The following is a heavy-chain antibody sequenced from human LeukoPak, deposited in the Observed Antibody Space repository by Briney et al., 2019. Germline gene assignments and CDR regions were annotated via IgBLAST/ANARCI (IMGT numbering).Heavy chain of an antibody. D-gene: IGHD3-22*01. J-gene: IGHJ5*02. CDR2: ISYDGSNK. Sequence: GRSLRLSCAASGFTFSRHGIHWVRQAPGKGLEWVAVISYDGSNKYYADSVKGRFTISRDNSQNTLYLQMNNLRPEDTAMYYCAKALYYYDSSGYLSWGQGTLVTVSS. CDR3: AKALYYYDSSGYLS. V-gene: IGHV3-30*18. CDR1: GFTFSRHG.